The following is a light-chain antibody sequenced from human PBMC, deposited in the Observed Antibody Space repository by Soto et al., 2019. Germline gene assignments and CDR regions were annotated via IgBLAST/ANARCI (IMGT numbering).Light chain of an antibody. V-gene: IGLV1-40*01. CDR1: SSDIGAGYR. CDR2: DNT. CDR3: QSFDKYLSAVV. Sequence: SVLTQPPSVSWAPGERVAISCTGSSSDIGAGYRVRWYQQVPGTAPKLLIYDNTNRPSGVPARFSGSKSGTSASLAISGLQAEDEADYYCQSFDKYLSAVVFGGGTKVTVL. J-gene: IGLJ2*01.